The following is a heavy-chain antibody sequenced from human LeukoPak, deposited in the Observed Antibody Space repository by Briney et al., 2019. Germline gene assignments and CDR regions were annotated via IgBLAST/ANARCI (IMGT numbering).Heavy chain of an antibody. J-gene: IGHJ4*02. CDR1: GGSISSSVYY. V-gene: IGHV4-39*07. Sequence: PSETLSLTCIVSGGSISSSVYYWGWIRQPPGKGLEWIGSIYYSGSTHYNPSLKSRVTISLDTSKNQFSLKLNSVTAADTAVYYCARDGSGYCSTTSCTNFDYWGQGTLVTVSS. CDR3: ARDGSGYCSTTSCTNFDY. CDR2: IYYSGST. D-gene: IGHD2-2*01.